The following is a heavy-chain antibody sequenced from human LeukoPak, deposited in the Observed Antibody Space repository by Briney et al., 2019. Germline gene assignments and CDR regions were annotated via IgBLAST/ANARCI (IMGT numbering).Heavy chain of an antibody. Sequence: SETLSLTCTVSGYSISSGYYWGWIRQPPGKGLEWIGRIYTSGSTNYNPSLKSRVTISVDTSKNQFSLKLSSVTAADTAVYYCARDDSAPFDYWGQGTLVTVSS. CDR3: ARDDSAPFDY. D-gene: IGHD2-21*01. CDR2: IYTSGST. J-gene: IGHJ4*02. V-gene: IGHV4-38-2*02. CDR1: GYSISSGYY.